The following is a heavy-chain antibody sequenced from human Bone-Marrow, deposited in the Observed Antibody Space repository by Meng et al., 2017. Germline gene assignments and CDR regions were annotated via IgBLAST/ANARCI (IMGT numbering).Heavy chain of an antibody. CDR2: INPRGGST. CDR1: GYTFTSYD. V-gene: IGHV1-46*01. D-gene: IGHD4-17*01. Sequence: ASVKVACEASGYTFTSYDINWVRQAPGQGLEWMGIINPRGGSTSYAQKFQGRVTMTRDTSTSTVYMELSSLRSEDTAVYYCARDRGYGDYNWFDPWGQGTLVTVSS. CDR3: ARDRGYGDYNWFDP. J-gene: IGHJ5*02.